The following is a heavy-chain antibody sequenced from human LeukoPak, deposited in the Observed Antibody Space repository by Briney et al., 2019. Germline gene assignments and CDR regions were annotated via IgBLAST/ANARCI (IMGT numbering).Heavy chain of an antibody. CDR3: ARALPRGLYYGMDV. CDR2: ISHSGATT. V-gene: IGHV3-23*01. J-gene: IGHJ6*02. CDR1: GFTFSSYA. D-gene: IGHD3-16*01. Sequence: GGSLRLSCAASGFTFSSYAMSGVRQAPGKGLECVSAISHSGATTYYADSVRGRFTISRDNSKNTMYLQMNSLRAEDTAIYHCARALPRGLYYGMDVWGQGTTVTVSS.